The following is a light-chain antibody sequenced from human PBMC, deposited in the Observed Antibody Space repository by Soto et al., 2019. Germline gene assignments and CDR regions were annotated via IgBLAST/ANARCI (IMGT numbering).Light chain of an antibody. CDR2: GAS. CDR3: QQFDSSPRT. J-gene: IGKJ1*01. Sequence: EIVLTQSPGTLSLSPGERATLFCRASQSVATSQLAWYQQKPGQAPRLLIGASSRATGVPGRFVASGSGTQFTLTSSRLEPEDFAVYSCQQFDSSPRTFGRGTTVEI. V-gene: IGKV3-20*01. CDR1: QSVATSQ.